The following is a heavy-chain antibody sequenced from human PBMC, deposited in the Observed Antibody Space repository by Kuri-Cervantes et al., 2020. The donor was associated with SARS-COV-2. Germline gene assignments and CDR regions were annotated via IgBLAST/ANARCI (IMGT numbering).Heavy chain of an antibody. CDR3: ARRTVVTTTVLDY. D-gene: IGHD4-17*01. J-gene: IGHJ4*02. CDR1: GGSFSGYY. CDR2: INHSGST. Sequence: GSLRLSCAVYGGSFSGYYWSWIRQPPGKGLEWIGEINHSGSTNYNPSLKSRVTISVDTSKNQFSLKLRSVTAADTAVYYCARRTVVTTTVLDYWGQGTLVTVSS. V-gene: IGHV4-34*01.